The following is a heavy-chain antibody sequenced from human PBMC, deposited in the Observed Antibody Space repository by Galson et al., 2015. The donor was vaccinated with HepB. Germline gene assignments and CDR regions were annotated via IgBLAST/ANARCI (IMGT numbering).Heavy chain of an antibody. J-gene: IGHJ3*02. CDR1: GFTFSSYS. Sequence: SLRLSCAASGFTFSSYSMNWVRQAPGKGLEWVSYISSSSGTIYYADSMKGRFTISRDNAKNSLYLQMNSLRAEDTAVYYCAHWNSDAFAIWGQGTMVTVSS. CDR2: ISSSSGTI. V-gene: IGHV3-48*01. D-gene: IGHD1-7*01. CDR3: AHWNSDAFAI.